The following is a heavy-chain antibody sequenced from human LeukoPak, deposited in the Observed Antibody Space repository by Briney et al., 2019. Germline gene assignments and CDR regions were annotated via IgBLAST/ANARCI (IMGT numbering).Heavy chain of an antibody. CDR2: MSSRDNTR. D-gene: IGHD3-10*01. V-gene: IGHV3-48*03. Sequence: GGSLRLSCSASGFTFSSFEMDWVRQAPGKGLEWISYMSSRDNTRYYAESVRGRCTMSKDNAKNTLSLQMNSLRAEDTAFYYCARGFGRFGHRFGYLGQGTLVTVSS. CDR1: GFTFSSFE. CDR3: ARGFGRFGHRFGY. J-gene: IGHJ4*02.